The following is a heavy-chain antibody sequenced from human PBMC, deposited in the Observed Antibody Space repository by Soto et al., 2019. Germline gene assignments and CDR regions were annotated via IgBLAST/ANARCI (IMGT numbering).Heavy chain of an antibody. CDR3: AKEIAVAGDPFYFGGLDV. J-gene: IGHJ6*02. V-gene: IGHV3-30*18. Sequence: QVQLVESGGGVVQPGRSLRLSCAASGFTFRTSGMHWVRQAPGKGLEWVGFISYEGSSKYYADSVKGRFTIARDNSKNTLYLQMSSLRGEDTAVYYCAKEIAVAGDPFYFGGLDVWGHGKTVTASS. D-gene: IGHD6-13*01. CDR2: ISYEGSSK. CDR1: GFTFRTSG.